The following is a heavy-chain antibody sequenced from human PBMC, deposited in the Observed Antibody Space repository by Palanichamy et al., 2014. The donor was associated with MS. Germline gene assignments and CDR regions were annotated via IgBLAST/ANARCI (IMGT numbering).Heavy chain of an antibody. CDR1: GGSISNSNYY. CDR3: ARRSSWPFYFDY. D-gene: IGHD6-6*01. J-gene: IGHJ4*02. Sequence: QLQLQESGPRLVKPSETLSLTCSVSGGSISNSNYYWAWIRQSPRKELECIGTIYFNGNTYYSPSLKSRVTISVDTSKNQFSLKLNPVTAADTAVYFCARRSSWPFYFDYWGQGALVIVSS. V-gene: IGHV4-39*01. CDR2: IYFNGNT.